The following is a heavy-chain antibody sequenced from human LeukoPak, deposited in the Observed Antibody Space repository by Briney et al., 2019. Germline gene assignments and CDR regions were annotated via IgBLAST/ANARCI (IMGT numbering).Heavy chain of an antibody. J-gene: IGHJ4*02. CDR3: AREGYYDSSGLFFDY. V-gene: IGHV3-74*01. CDR2: INSDGSST. CDR1: GFTFSSYW. D-gene: IGHD3-22*01. Sequence: GGSLRLSCAASGFTFSSYWMHWVRQAPGKGLVWVSRINSDGSSTSYADSVKGRFTISRDNAKNTLCLQMNSLRAEDTAVYYCAREGYYDSSGLFFDYWGQGTLVTVSS.